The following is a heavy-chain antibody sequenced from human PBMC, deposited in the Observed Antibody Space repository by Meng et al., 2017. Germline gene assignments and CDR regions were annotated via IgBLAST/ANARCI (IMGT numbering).Heavy chain of an antibody. J-gene: IGHJ6*02. CDR1: GGTFSSYT. D-gene: IGHD4-17*01. Sequence: SVKVSCKASGGTFSSYTISWVRQAPGQGLEWMGRIIPILGIANYAQKFQGRVPITADKSTSTAYMELSSLRSEDTAVYYCARGAYVTKRYYYCYYGMDVWGQGTTVTVSS. V-gene: IGHV1-69*02. CDR3: ARGAYVTKRYYYCYYGMDV. CDR2: IIPILGIA.